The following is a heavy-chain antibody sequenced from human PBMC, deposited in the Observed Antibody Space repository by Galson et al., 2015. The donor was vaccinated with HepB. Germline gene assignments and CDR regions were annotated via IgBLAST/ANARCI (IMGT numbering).Heavy chain of an antibody. V-gene: IGHV1-69*13. CDR1: GGSFSSFA. CDR3: ARDKVPRGFRPSGYYYAMDV. Sequence: SVKVSCKASGGSFSSFAISWVRQAPGQGLEWMGGIIPILGTANYAQKFQGRVTISADESTSTAYVELSSLRSGDTAVYYCARDKVPRGFRPSGYYYAMDVWGQGTSVTVSS. D-gene: IGHD5-12*01. CDR2: IIPILGTA. J-gene: IGHJ6*02.